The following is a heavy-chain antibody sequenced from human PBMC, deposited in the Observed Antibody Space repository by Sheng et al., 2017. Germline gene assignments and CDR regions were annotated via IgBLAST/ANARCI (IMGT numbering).Heavy chain of an antibody. CDR3: TTSLYYGWDAFDI. D-gene: IGHD3-10*01. CDR1: GFTFSNAW. Sequence: EVQLVESGGALVKPGGSLRLSCVASGFTFSNAWMSWVRQAPGKGLEWVGRIKSRTDGGTADYAAPVKGRFTISRDDSKNTVYLQMNSLKTEDTAVYYCTTSLYYGWDAFDIWGQGTMVTVSS. V-gene: IGHV3-15*02. CDR2: IKSRTDGGTA. J-gene: IGHJ3*02.